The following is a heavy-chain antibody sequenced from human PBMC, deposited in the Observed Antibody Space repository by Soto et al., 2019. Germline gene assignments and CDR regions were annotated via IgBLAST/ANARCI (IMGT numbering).Heavy chain of an antibody. Sequence: QLQLQESGPGLVKPSETLSLTCTVSGGSISSSSYYWGWIRQPPGKGLEWIGSIYYSGSTYYNPSLKSRVTISVDTSKNQFSLKLSSVTAADTAVYYCARGWENYDILTGYNNWFDPWGQGTLVTVSS. CDR2: IYYSGST. CDR3: ARGWENYDILTGYNNWFDP. CDR1: GGSISSSSYY. J-gene: IGHJ5*02. V-gene: IGHV4-39*01. D-gene: IGHD3-9*01.